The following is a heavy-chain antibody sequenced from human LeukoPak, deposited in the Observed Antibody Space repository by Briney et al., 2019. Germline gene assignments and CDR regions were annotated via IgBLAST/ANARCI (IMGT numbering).Heavy chain of an antibody. Sequence: PGGSLRLSCAASGFTFSSYAMHWVRQAPGKGLEWVAVISYDGSNKYYADSVKGRFTISRDNSKNTLYLQMNSLRAEDTAVYYCARGGSTEVGATHFDYWGQGTLATVSS. D-gene: IGHD1-26*01. CDR2: ISYDGSNK. CDR1: GFTFSSYA. V-gene: IGHV3-30-3*01. CDR3: ARGGSTEVGATHFDY. J-gene: IGHJ4*02.